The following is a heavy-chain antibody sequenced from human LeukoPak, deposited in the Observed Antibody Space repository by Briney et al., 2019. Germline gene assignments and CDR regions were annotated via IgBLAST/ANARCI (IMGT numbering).Heavy chain of an antibody. Sequence: PGGSLRLSCAASGFTFNNYAMSWVRQAPGKGLEWLSVSHKDGSAAYADSVKGRFAISRDNAKNSLYLQMDSLRAEDTAVYYCARDWYHSPDFWGQGTLVTVSS. CDR1: GFTFNNYA. J-gene: IGHJ4*02. CDR3: ARDWYHSPDF. CDR2: SHKDGSA. V-gene: IGHV3-23*01. D-gene: IGHD6-13*01.